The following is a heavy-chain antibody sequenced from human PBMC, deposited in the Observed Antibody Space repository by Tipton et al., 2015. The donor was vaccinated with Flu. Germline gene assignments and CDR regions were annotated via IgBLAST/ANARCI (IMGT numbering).Heavy chain of an antibody. CDR1: GSTFSSYS. Sequence: SLRLSCAASGSTFSSYSMNWVRQAPGKGLEWVSYISSSSSTIYYADSVKGRFTISRDNAKNSLYLQMNSLRAEDTAVYYCARDGLRIAVAGGPYYYYMDVWGKGTTVTVSS. V-gene: IGHV3-48*04. J-gene: IGHJ6*03. CDR2: ISSSSSTI. D-gene: IGHD6-19*01. CDR3: ARDGLRIAVAGGPYYYYMDV.